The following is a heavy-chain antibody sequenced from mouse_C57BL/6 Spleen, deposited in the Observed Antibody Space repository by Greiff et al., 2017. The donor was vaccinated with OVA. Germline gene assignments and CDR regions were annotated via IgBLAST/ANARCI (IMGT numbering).Heavy chain of an antibody. CDR2: ISDGGSYT. D-gene: IGHD1-3*01. J-gene: IGHJ2*01. V-gene: IGHV5-4*03. CDR1: GFTFSSYA. CDR3: ARKGGGKYNYFDY. Sequence: EVKLVESGGGLVKPGGSLKLSCAASGFTFSSYAMSWVRQTPEKRLEWVATISDGGSYTYYPDNVKGRFTISRDNAKNNLYLQMSHLKSEDTAMYYCARKGGGKYNYFDYWGQGTTLTVSS.